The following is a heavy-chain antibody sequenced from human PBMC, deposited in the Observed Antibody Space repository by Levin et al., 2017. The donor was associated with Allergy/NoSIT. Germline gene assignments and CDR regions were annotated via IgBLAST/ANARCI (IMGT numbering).Heavy chain of an antibody. V-gene: IGHV4-39*01. CDR3: ARLIQKSLAVAGLFFDY. CDR2: IYYSGST. CDR1: GGSISSSSYY. Sequence: SQTLSLTCTVSGGSISSSSYYWGWIRQPPGKGLEWIGSIYYSGSTYYNPSLKSRVTISVDTSKNQFSLKLSSVTAADTAVYYCARLIQKSLAVAGLFFDYWGQGTLVTVSS. D-gene: IGHD6-19*01. J-gene: IGHJ4*02.